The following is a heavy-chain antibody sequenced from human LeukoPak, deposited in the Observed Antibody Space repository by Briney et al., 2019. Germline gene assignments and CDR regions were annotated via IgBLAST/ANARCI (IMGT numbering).Heavy chain of an antibody. CDR3: ARDSHIVVVSRVDY. CDR1: GYTFTGYY. V-gene: IGHV1-2*02. J-gene: IGHJ4*02. Sequence: GASVKVSCKASGYTFTGYYMHWVRQAPGQGLEWMGWINPNSGGTNYAQKFQGRVTMTRDTSISTAYMELSRLRSDDTAVYYCARDSHIVVVSRVDYWGQGTLVTVSS. D-gene: IGHD2-21*01. CDR2: INPNSGGT.